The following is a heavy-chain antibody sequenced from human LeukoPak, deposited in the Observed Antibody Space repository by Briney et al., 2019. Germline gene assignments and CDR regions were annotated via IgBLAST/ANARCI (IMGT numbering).Heavy chain of an antibody. V-gene: IGHV3-48*02. D-gene: IGHD3-16*01. CDR1: GFTFGSYN. CDR3: ARTWRNDY. Sequence: PGGSLRLSCAASGFTFGSYNMNWVRQAPGKGLEWVSYISSGSTTIYYADSVKGRFTISRDNAKNSLYLQMNSLRDEDTAVYYCARTWRNDYWGQGTLVTVSS. J-gene: IGHJ4*02. CDR2: ISSGSTTI.